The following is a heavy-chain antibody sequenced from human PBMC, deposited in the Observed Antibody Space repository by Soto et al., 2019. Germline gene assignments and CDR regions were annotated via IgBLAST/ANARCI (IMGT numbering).Heavy chain of an antibody. CDR1: GGSISSYY. CDR2: IYYSGST. V-gene: IGHV4-59*08. CDR3: ERHLFGVIDY. D-gene: IGHD3-16*01. Sequence: SETLSLTCTVSGGSISSYYLSWIRQPPGKGLEWIGYIYYSGSTNYNPSLKSRVTISVDTSKNQFSLKLSSVTAADTAVYYCERHLFGVIDYWGQGTLVTVSS. J-gene: IGHJ4*02.